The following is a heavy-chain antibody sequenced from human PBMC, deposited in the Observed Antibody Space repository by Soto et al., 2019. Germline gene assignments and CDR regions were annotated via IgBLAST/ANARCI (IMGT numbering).Heavy chain of an antibody. CDR2: ISAYNGNT. J-gene: IGHJ4*02. Sequence: ASVKVSCKASGYTFTSYGTSWVRQAPGQGLEWMGWISAYNGNTNYAQKLQGRVTMTTDTSTSTAYMELRSLRSDDTAVYYCAREGYYDSSGYRFDYWGQGTLVTVSS. D-gene: IGHD3-22*01. CDR1: GYTFTSYG. V-gene: IGHV1-18*01. CDR3: AREGYYDSSGYRFDY.